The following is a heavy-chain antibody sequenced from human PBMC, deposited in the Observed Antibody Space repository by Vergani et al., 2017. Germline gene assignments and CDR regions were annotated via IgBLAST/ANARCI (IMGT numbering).Heavy chain of an antibody. V-gene: IGHV3-64*04. J-gene: IGHJ5*02. CDR2: ISSNGGST. D-gene: IGHD3/OR15-3a*01. Sequence: QVQLVESGGGLVKPGGSLRLSCAASGFTFSDYYMSWIRQAPGKGLEYVSAISSNGGSTYYADSVKGRFTISRDNSKNTLYLQMNSLRAEDTAVYYCARGWTTFDPWGQGTLVTVSS. CDR3: ARGWTTFDP. CDR1: GFTFSDYY.